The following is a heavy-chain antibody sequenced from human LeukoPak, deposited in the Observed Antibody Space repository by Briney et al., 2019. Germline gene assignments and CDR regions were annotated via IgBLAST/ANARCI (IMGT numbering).Heavy chain of an antibody. CDR3: ARARLRSEDYCYYGMDV. CDR1: GFTFSSYV. Sequence: GGSLRLSCAASGFTFSSYVMYWVRQAPGKGLEWVAVISYDGSNKYYADSVKGRFTISRDNSKNTLYLQMNSLRAEDTAVYYCARARLRSEDYCYYGMDVWGQGTTVTVSS. V-gene: IGHV3-30-3*01. D-gene: IGHD4-17*01. J-gene: IGHJ6*02. CDR2: ISYDGSNK.